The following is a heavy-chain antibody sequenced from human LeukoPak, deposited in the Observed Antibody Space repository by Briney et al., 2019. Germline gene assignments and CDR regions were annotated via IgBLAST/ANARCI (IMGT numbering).Heavy chain of an antibody. CDR2: ISGSGGST. D-gene: IGHD4-17*01. CDR1: GFTFSSYA. V-gene: IGHV3-23*01. Sequence: PGGSLRLSCAASGFTFSSYAMSWVRQAPGKGLEWVSAISGSGGSTYYADSVKGRSTISRDNSKNTLYLQMNSLRAEDTAVYYCAKDLDPTVTTFYFDYWGQGTLVTVSS. J-gene: IGHJ4*02. CDR3: AKDLDPTVTTFYFDY.